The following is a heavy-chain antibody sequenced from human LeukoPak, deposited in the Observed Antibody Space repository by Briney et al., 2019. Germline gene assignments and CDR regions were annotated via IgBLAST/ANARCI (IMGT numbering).Heavy chain of an antibody. V-gene: IGHV3-23*01. D-gene: IGHD6-13*01. CDR2: ISGSGGST. CDR1: GFTFSSYG. Sequence: QPGRSLRLSCAASGFTFSSYGMHWVRQAPGKGLEWVSAISGSGGSTYYADSVKGRFTISRDNSKNTLYLQMNSLRAEDTAVYYCAKDALIAKGGFLIAAAGFTFDYWGQGTLVTVSS. J-gene: IGHJ4*02. CDR3: AKDALIAKGGFLIAAAGFTFDY.